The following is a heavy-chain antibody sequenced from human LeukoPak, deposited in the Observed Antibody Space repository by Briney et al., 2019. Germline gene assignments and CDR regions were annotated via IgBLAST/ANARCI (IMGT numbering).Heavy chain of an antibody. CDR3: AREILRFDI. V-gene: IGHV7-4-1*02. CDR2: INTDSGKA. CDR1: GYIFNSQG. Sequence: ASVKVSCKASGYIFNSQGMNWVRQAPGQGLEWMGWINTDSGKATYAQGFTGRFVFSLDSSVSTIYLQISDLMPEDTAKYYCAREILRFDIWGQGTTVTVSS. J-gene: IGHJ3*02.